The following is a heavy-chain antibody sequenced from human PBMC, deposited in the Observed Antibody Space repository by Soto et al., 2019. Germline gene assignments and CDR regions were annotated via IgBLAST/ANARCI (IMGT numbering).Heavy chain of an antibody. V-gene: IGHV3-13*05. D-gene: IGHD2-21*01. CDR3: ARAYSGRLPRRADYYFAMDV. CDR1: GFTSSAYD. Sequence: GGSLRLSCAASGFTSSAYDMHWVRQATGKGLEWVSAIGAADDPYYLGSVKGRFTISRENARNSFYLQMNNLRAGDTAVYYCARAYSGRLPRRADYYFAMDVWGQGTTVTVSS. J-gene: IGHJ6*02. CDR2: IGAADDP.